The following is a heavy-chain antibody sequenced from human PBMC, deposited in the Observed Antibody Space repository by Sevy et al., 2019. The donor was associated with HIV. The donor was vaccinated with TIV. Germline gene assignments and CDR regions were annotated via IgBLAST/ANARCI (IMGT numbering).Heavy chain of an antibody. CDR1: GASISNYD. CDR3: ARDIVVRGVFPTSYYHYYMDV. J-gene: IGHJ6*03. Sequence: SETLSLTCTVSGASISNYDWSWIRQSAGKGLEWIGRIHTRGDTHYNPTLKSRVTMSLDTSQKHLSLKLTSVTAADTAVYYCARDIVVRGVFPTSYYHYYMDVWGQGTKLTVSS. V-gene: IGHV4-4*07. D-gene: IGHD3-10*01. CDR2: IHTRGDT.